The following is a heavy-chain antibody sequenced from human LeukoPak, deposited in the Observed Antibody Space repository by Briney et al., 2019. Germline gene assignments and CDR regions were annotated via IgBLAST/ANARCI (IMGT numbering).Heavy chain of an antibody. CDR1: GFTFSSYA. Sequence: GGSLRLSCAASGFTFSSYAMHWVRQAPGKGLEWVAVISYDGSNKYYADSVKGRFTISRDNSKNTLYLQMNSLRAEDTAVYYCARFPDFDWLFFDYWGQGKLVTVSS. CDR2: ISYDGSNK. D-gene: IGHD3-9*01. V-gene: IGHV3-30*04. J-gene: IGHJ4*02. CDR3: ARFPDFDWLFFDY.